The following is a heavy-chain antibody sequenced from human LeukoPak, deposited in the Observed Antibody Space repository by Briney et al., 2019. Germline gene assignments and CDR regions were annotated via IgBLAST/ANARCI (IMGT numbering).Heavy chain of an antibody. V-gene: IGHV4-34*01. CDR2: INHSGFT. J-gene: IGHJ4*02. CDR3: ASRSVVVPAALDY. Sequence: SETLSLTCTVSGGSISSYYWSWIRQPPGKGLEWIGEINHSGFTNYNPSLKSRVTISVDTSKNQFSLRLSSVTAADTAVYYCASRSVVVPAALDYWGQGTLVTVSS. D-gene: IGHD2-2*01. CDR1: GGSISSYY.